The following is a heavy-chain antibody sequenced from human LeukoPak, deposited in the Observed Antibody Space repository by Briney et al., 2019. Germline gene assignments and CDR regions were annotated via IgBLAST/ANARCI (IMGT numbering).Heavy chain of an antibody. J-gene: IGHJ3*02. D-gene: IGHD3-10*02. CDR2: IIPIFGTA. V-gene: IGHV1-69*05. CDR1: GGTFSSYA. CDR3: ARDLSFVRGVPLAFDI. Sequence: ASVKVSCKASGGTFSSYAISWVRQAPGQGLEWMGRIIPIFGTANYAQKFQGRVTITTDESTSTAYMELSSLRSEDTAVYYCARDLSFVRGVPLAFDIWGQGTMVTVSS.